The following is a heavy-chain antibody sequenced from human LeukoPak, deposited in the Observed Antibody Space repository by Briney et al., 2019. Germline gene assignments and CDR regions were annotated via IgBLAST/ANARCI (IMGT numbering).Heavy chain of an antibody. J-gene: IGHJ3*02. CDR3: EHRRYYGSASYSFDI. Sequence: SGPTLVKPTQTLTLTCTFSGFSLSTSGVGVGWIRQPPGKALEWLALIYWNDDKRYSPSLKSRLTITKGTSKNQVVLTMTNMDPVDTATYYCEHRRYYGSASYSFDIWGQGTMVTVSS. CDR2: IYWNDDK. D-gene: IGHD3-10*01. V-gene: IGHV2-5*01. CDR1: GFSLSTSGVG.